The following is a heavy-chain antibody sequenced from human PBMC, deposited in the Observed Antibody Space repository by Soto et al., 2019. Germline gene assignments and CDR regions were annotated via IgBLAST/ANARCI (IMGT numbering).Heavy chain of an antibody. CDR2: ISSSSSTI. CDR1: GFTFSSYS. J-gene: IGHJ3*02. Sequence: GGSLRLSCAASGFTFSSYSMNWVRQAPGKGLEWVSYISSSSSTIYYADSVKGRFTISRDNAKNSLYLQMNSLRDEDTAVYYCARDSLTYYYDSSGYAFDIWGQGTMVTVSS. CDR3: ARDSLTYYYDSSGYAFDI. V-gene: IGHV3-48*02. D-gene: IGHD3-22*01.